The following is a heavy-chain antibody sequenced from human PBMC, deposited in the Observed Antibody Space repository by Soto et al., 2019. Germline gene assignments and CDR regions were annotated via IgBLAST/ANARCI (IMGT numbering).Heavy chain of an antibody. CDR2: IKQDGSEK. Sequence: GGSLRLSCAGSGFTFSSYWMSWVRQAPGKGLEWVANIKQDGSEKYYVDSVKGRFTISRDNAKNSLYLQMNSLRAEDTAVYYCARVVYSGYEDYFDYWGQGTLVTVSS. CDR1: GFTFSSYW. CDR3: ARVVYSGYEDYFDY. D-gene: IGHD5-12*01. V-gene: IGHV3-7*01. J-gene: IGHJ4*02.